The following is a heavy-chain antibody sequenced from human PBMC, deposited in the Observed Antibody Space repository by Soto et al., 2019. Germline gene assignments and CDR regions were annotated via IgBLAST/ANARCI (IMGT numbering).Heavy chain of an antibody. V-gene: IGHV2-5*02. CDR3: ACHNLLLWFGET. CDR1: GFSLSTSGVG. D-gene: IGHD3-10*01. CDR2: IYWDDDK. J-gene: IGHJ4*02. Sequence: QITLKESGPTLVKPTQTLTLTCTFSGFSLSTSGVGVGWIRQPPGKALEWLALIYWDDDKRYSPSLKSRLTITKDTSKNQMVLTMTIMDPVDTATYYCACHNLLLWFGETWGQGTLVTVSS.